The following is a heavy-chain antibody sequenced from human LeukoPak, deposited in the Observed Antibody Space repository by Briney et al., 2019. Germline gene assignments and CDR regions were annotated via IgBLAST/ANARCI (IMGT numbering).Heavy chain of an antibody. CDR3: ARVIIVVVPAAKRFDP. V-gene: IGHV4-34*01. CDR2: INHSGST. Sequence: SETLSLTCAVYGGSFSGYYWSWIRQPPGKGLEWIGEINHSGSTNYNPSLKSRVTISVDTSKNQFSLKLSSVTAADTAVYYCARVIIVVVPAAKRFDPWGQGTLVTVSS. J-gene: IGHJ5*02. CDR1: GGSFSGYY. D-gene: IGHD2-2*01.